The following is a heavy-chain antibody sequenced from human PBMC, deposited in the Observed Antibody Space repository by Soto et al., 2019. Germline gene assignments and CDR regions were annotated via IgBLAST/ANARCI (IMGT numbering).Heavy chain of an antibody. CDR3: AKDTQDRRGIFDY. CDR1: GFTFSSYG. CDR2: ISYDGSNK. J-gene: IGHJ4*02. V-gene: IGHV3-30*18. Sequence: HPGGSLRLSCAASGFTFSSYGMHWVRQAPGKGLEWVAVISYDGSNKYYADSVKGRFTISRDNSKNTLYLQMNSLRAEDTAVYYCAKDTQDRRGIFDYWGQGTLVTVSS.